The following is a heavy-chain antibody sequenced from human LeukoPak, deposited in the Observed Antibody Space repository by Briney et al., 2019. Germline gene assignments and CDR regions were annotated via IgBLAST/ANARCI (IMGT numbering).Heavy chain of an antibody. J-gene: IGHJ3*02. CDR2: TGSNGGST. CDR3: ARGRYCSSTSCPDDAFDI. V-gene: IGHV3-64*01. CDR1: GFTFSSYA. Sequence: GGSLRLSCAASGFTFSSYAMHWVRQAPGKGLEYVSATGSNGGSTYYANSVKGRFTISRDNSKNTLYLQMGSLRAEDMAVYYCARGRYCSSTSCPDDAFDIWGQGTMVTVSS. D-gene: IGHD2-2*01.